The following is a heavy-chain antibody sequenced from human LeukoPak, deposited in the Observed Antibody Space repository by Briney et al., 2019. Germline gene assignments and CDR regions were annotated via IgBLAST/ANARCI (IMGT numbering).Heavy chain of an antibody. CDR3: ARGTIAVAGTVGEYFDY. Sequence: ASVKVSCKASGGTFSSSAISWVRQAPGQGLEWLGGIIPIFGSSNYAQNFQGRVTINADESTSTAYMELSSLRAEDTAVYYCARGTIAVAGTVGEYFDYWGQGTLVTVSS. D-gene: IGHD6-19*01. CDR2: IIPIFGSS. J-gene: IGHJ4*02. CDR1: GGTFSSSA. V-gene: IGHV1-69*01.